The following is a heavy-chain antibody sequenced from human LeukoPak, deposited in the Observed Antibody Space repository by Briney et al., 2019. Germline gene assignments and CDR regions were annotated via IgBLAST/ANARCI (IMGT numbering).Heavy chain of an antibody. D-gene: IGHD2-2*01. Sequence: GGSLRLSSAASGFTFSSYAMSWVRQAPGKGLEWVSAISGSGGSTYYADSVKGRFTISRDNSKNTLYLQMNSLRAEDTAVYYCAKGLRYIVVVPAAMFSFDYWGQGTLVTVSS. CDR3: AKGLRYIVVVPAAMFSFDY. CDR2: ISGSGGST. CDR1: GFTFSSYA. V-gene: IGHV3-23*01. J-gene: IGHJ4*02.